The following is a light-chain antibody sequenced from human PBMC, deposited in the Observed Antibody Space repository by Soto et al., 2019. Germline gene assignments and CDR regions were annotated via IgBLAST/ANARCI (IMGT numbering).Light chain of an antibody. CDR3: QQSYSTLFT. CDR2: AAS. CDR1: QTIIRY. J-gene: IGKJ3*01. Sequence: DIQMTQSPSSLSASVGDRVTITCRASQTIIRYLNWYQQKPGRAPNLLIYAASSLQSGVPSRFSGSGSGTEFTLTISSLQPEDFATYYCQQSYSTLFTFGPGTIVEIK. V-gene: IGKV1-39*01.